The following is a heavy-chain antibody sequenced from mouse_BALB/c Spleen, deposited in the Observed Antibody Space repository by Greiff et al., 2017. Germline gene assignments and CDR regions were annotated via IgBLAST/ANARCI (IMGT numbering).Heavy chain of an antibody. CDR3: ARGGITTRHFDV. CDR2: ISSGGST. V-gene: IGHV5-6-5*01. CDR1: GFTFSSYA. J-gene: IGHJ1*01. Sequence: EVQVVESGGGLVKPGGSLKLSCAASGFTFSSYAMSWVRQTPEKRLEWVASISSGGSTYYPDSVKGRFTISRDNARNILYLQMSSLRSEDTAMYYCARGGITTRHFDVWGAGTTVTVSS. D-gene: IGHD2-4*01.